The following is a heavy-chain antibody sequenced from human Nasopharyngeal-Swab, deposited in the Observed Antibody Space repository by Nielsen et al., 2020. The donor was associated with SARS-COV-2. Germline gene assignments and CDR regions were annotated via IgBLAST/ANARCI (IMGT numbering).Heavy chain of an antibody. J-gene: IGHJ4*02. CDR1: GFTFSNYS. V-gene: IGHV3-21*04. Sequence: GESLKISCAASGFTFSNYSMNWVRQAPGKGLEWVSSISSSSSYIYYADSVKGRFTISRDNAKNSLYLQMNSLRAEDTALYYCAKDPSSTSNNYFDYWGQGTLVTVSS. CDR2: ISSSSSYI. D-gene: IGHD2-2*01. CDR3: AKDPSSTSNNYFDY.